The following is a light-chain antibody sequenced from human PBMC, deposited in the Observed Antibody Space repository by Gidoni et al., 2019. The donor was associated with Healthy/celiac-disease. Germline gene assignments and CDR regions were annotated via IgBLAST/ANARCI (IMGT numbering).Light chain of an antibody. Sequence: DIPITQSPFSLSASVGDRVTITCRASQSISSYLNWYQPKPGKAPKRLIYAASSFPSGVPSRCSGSGAGTDFTLTISSLQPEDFATYNCQKSYRTPASSFGQGTKLEIK. J-gene: IGKJ2*03. CDR1: QSISSY. CDR2: AAS. V-gene: IGKV1-39*01. CDR3: QKSYRTPASS.